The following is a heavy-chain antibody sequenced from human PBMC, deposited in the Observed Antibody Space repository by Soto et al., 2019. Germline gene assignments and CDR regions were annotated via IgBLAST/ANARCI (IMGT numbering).Heavy chain of an antibody. CDR2: ISSSGSTI. CDR1: GFTFSDYY. CDR3: ARDAGHPYGDSDTLPEYIQH. J-gene: IGHJ1*01. Sequence: QVQLVESGGGLVKPGGSLRLSCAASGFTFSDYYMSWIRQAPGKGLEWVSYISSSGSTIYYADSVKGRFTISRDNAKNSLYLQMNSLRAEDTAVYYCARDAGHPYGDSDTLPEYIQHWGQGTLVTVSS. V-gene: IGHV3-11*01. D-gene: IGHD4-17*01.